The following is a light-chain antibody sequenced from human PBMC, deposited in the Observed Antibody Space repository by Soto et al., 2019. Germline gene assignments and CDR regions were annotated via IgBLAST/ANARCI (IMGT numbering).Light chain of an antibody. V-gene: IGKV1-5*01. CDR2: DAS. Sequence: DIPMTQSPSTLSASVGYRVTITCRASQTISSWLAWYQQKPGKAPNLLIYDASTLERGVPSRFSGTGSGTEFTLTIDRLQHEDFATYYCQQYHTSSITFGQGTLMEMK. J-gene: IGKJ5*01. CDR1: QTISSW. CDR3: QQYHTSSIT.